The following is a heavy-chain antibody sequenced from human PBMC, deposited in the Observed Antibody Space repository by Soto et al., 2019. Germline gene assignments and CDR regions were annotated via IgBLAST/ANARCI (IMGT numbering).Heavy chain of an antibody. CDR1: GGSISSYY. J-gene: IGHJ6*03. CDR2: IYYSGST. D-gene: IGHD4-17*01. CDR3: ARVLYGDYEFAIYYYMDV. Sequence: SETLSLTCTVSGGSISSYYWSWIRQPPGKGLEWIGYIYYSGSTNYNPSLKSRVTISVDTSKNQFSLKLSSVTAADTAVYYCARVLYGDYEFAIYYYMDVWGKGTTVTVSS. V-gene: IGHV4-59*01.